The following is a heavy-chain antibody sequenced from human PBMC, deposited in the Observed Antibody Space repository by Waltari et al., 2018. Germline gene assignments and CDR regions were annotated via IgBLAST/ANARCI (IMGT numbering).Heavy chain of an antibody. CDR2: ISSSTTYI. CDR3: VSGGWGFYFDY. D-gene: IGHD7-27*01. J-gene: IGHJ4*02. Sequence: EVQLVESGGGLVKPGGSRRLSCGTVGFSFSSYSMNWVRQAPGKGLEWVSSISSSTTYIHYADSVKGRFTISRDNAKNSLYLQMNSLRVEDTAVYYCVSGGWGFYFDYWGQGTVVTVSS. CDR1: GFSFSSYS. V-gene: IGHV3-21*01.